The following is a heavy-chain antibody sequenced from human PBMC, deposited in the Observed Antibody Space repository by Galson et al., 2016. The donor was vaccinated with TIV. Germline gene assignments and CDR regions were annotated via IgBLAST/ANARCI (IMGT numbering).Heavy chain of an antibody. CDR1: GNSLNELV. Sequence: SVKVSCKVSGNSLNELVIHWVRQAPGKGLEWMGGFDPEVSKTVCAPMLQGRVTMAADTSRNTAYMELGSLGFEATAVYYCATVAWFPGLSLDNWGQGTLVTVSS. CDR3: ATVAWFPGLSLDN. D-gene: IGHD2/OR15-2a*01. CDR2: FDPEVSKT. J-gene: IGHJ4*02. V-gene: IGHV1-24*01.